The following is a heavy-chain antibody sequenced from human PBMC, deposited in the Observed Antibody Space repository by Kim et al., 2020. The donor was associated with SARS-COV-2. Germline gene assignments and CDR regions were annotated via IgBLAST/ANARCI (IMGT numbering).Heavy chain of an antibody. Sequence: YAAAVNSRFTISRDDSKNTAYLQMNSLKREDTAVYYCIQGGYGDENWFDRWGQGTLVTVSS. CDR3: IQGGYGDENWFDR. D-gene: IGHD4-17*01. V-gene: IGHV3-73*01. J-gene: IGHJ5*02.